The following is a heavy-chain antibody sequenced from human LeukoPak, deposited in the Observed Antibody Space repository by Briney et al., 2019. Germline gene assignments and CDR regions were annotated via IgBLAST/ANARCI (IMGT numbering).Heavy chain of an antibody. CDR1: GFTFSSYW. V-gene: IGHV3-7*01. CDR3: ARTYSGYEGWFDP. CDR2: IKQDGSEK. D-gene: IGHD5-12*01. Sequence: GGSLRLSCAASGFTFSSYWMSWVRQAPGKGLEWVANIKQDGSEKYYVDSVKGRFTISRDNAKNSLYLQMNSLRAEDTAVYYCARTYSGYEGWFDPWGQGTLVTVSS. J-gene: IGHJ5*02.